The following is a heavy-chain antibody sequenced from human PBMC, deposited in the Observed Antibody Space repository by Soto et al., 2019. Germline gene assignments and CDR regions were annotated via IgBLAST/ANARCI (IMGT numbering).Heavy chain of an antibody. Sequence: VASVKVSCKASGYTFTGYYMHWVRQAPGQGLEWMGWINPNSGGTNYAQKFQGRVTMTRDTSISTAYMELSRLRSDDTAVYYCARDRGDDILTGYSLYGMDVWGQGTTVTVSS. CDR1: GYTFTGYY. D-gene: IGHD3-9*01. J-gene: IGHJ6*02. CDR2: INPNSGGT. V-gene: IGHV1-2*02. CDR3: ARDRGDDILTGYSLYGMDV.